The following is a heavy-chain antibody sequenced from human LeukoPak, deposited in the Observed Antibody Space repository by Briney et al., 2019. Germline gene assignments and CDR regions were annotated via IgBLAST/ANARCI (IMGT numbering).Heavy chain of an antibody. Sequence: SSETLSLTCTVSGGSISSYYWSWIRQPPGKGLEWIGYIYYSGSTNYNPSLKSRVTISVDTSKNQFSLKLSSVTAADTAVYYCARKRRDGYNYPDWYFDLWGRGTLVTVSS. J-gene: IGHJ2*01. D-gene: IGHD5-24*01. CDR2: IYYSGST. CDR3: ARKRRDGYNYPDWYFDL. V-gene: IGHV4-59*01. CDR1: GGSISSYY.